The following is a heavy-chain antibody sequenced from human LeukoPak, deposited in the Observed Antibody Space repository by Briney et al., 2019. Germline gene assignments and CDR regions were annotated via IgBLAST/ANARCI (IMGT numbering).Heavy chain of an antibody. V-gene: IGHV1-2*02. Sequence: ASVKVSCKASGYTFTDYYMHWVQQAPGQGFEWMGWINPYDGDTNYAQKFQGRVTMTRDPSISTAHMEVTRLRSDDPAVYYCARANFLYCSSSTCLFDYWGQGTLVTVSS. D-gene: IGHD2-2*01. J-gene: IGHJ4*02. CDR1: GYTFTDYY. CDR3: ARANFLYCSSSTCLFDY. CDR2: INPYDGDT.